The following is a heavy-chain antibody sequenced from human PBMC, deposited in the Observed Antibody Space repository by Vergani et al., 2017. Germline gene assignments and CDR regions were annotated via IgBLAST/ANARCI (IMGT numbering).Heavy chain of an antibody. CDR1: GGTFSSYT. CDR3: ASAEEELPQTGDYYYYMDV. D-gene: IGHD1-26*01. CDR2: IIPILGIA. Sequence: QVQLVQSGAEVKKPGSSVKVSCKASGGTFSSYTISWVRQAPGQGLEWMGRIIPILGIANYAQKFQGRVTITADKSTSTAYMELSSLRSEDTAVYYCASAEEELPQTGDYYYYMDVWGKGTPVTVSS. J-gene: IGHJ6*03. V-gene: IGHV1-69*02.